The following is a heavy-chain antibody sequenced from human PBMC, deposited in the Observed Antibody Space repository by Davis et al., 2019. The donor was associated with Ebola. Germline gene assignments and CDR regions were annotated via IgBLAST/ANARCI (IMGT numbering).Heavy chain of an antibody. V-gene: IGHV4-38-2*02. CDR3: ARVGVISGDLNY. J-gene: IGHJ4*02. CDR2: IYQTGST. CDR1: GYSISSGYY. Sequence: PSETLSLTCTVSGYSISSGYYWGWIRQPPGMWLEWLGNIYQTGSTNYNPSLKSGVTISLHTSMNQFSLKLSSVTAADTAVYYCARVGVISGDLNYWGQGTPVTVSS. D-gene: IGHD3-16*02.